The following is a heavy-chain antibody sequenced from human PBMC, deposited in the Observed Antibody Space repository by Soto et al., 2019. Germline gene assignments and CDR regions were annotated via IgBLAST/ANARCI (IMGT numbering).Heavy chain of an antibody. CDR3: AKDRNYPRDQFHY. CDR2: ISANGQGI. J-gene: IGHJ4*02. D-gene: IGHD1-7*01. V-gene: IGHV3-23*01. CDR1: GFTFSTYA. Sequence: PGGSLRLSCAASGFTFSTYALSWVRQAPGKGLEWASAISANGQGIYYADSVRGRFTISRDNSKNTIFLHMDSLRAEDTAVYYCAKDRNYPRDQFHYWGQGTLVTVSS.